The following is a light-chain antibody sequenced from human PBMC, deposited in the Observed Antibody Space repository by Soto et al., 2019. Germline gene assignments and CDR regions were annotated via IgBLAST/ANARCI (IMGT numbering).Light chain of an antibody. J-gene: IGKJ5*01. CDR3: QQYSSSLIT. V-gene: IGKV3-15*01. Sequence: EKVMTQSPATLSVSPGDRATLSCRTSQSVRNNLAWYQQRPGQAPRLIIYGASTRATGVPARFSGSGSGTDFTLTISRLEPEDFAVYYCQQYSSSLITFGQGTRLEIK. CDR2: GAS. CDR1: QSVRNN.